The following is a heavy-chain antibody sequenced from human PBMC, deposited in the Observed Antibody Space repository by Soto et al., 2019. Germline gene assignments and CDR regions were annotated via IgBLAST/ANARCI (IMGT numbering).Heavy chain of an antibody. CDR2: IWYDGSNK. D-gene: IGHD6-19*01. CDR3: ARGYGYSSGWYAY. V-gene: IGHV3-33*01. Sequence: GGSLRLSCAASGFTFSSYGMHWVRQAPGKGLEWVAVIWYDGSNKYYADSVKGRFTISRDNSKNTLYLQMNSLGAEDTAVYYCARGYGYSSGWYAYWGQGTLVTVSS. J-gene: IGHJ4*02. CDR1: GFTFSSYG.